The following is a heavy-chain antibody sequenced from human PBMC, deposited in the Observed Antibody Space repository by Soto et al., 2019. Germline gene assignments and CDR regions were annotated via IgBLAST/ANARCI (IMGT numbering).Heavy chain of an antibody. J-gene: IGHJ4*02. V-gene: IGHV3-23*01. Sequence: PGGSLRLSCAASGFTFSSYAMSWVRQAPGKGLEWVSAISGSGVSTYYADTVKGRFTISRDNSKNTLYLQMSSLRAEDTSVYYCAKDRNDYGDPHFDYWGQGTLVTVSS. CDR1: GFTFSSYA. D-gene: IGHD4-17*01. CDR2: ISGSGVST. CDR3: AKDRNDYGDPHFDY.